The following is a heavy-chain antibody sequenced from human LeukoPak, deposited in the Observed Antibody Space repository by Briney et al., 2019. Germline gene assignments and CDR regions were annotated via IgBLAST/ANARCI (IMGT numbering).Heavy chain of an antibody. CDR3: AKQFVDP. Sequence: GRSLRLSCAASGFTFSSYGMHWVRQAPGKGLEWVAVIWYDGSNKYYADSVKGRFTISRDNSQDTLYLQMNSLRAEDTAVYYCAKQFVDPWGQGTLVTVSS. D-gene: IGHD3-16*02. CDR2: IWYDGSNK. CDR1: GFTFSSYG. J-gene: IGHJ5*02. V-gene: IGHV3-33*06.